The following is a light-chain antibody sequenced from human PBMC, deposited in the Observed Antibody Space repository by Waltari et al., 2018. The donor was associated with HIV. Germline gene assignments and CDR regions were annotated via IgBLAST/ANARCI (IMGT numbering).Light chain of an antibody. J-gene: IGLJ2*01. CDR2: RNN. Sequence: QSVLTQPPSASGTPGQRVTISCSGSRSNIGSNFVYWYQQLPGMAPKLLIYRNNQWPSGVPARVSGSKSGTSASLAISGLRSEDGADYYCAVWDDSLTGHVVFGGGTKLTVL. CDR1: RSNIGSNF. CDR3: AVWDDSLTGHVV. V-gene: IGLV1-47*01.